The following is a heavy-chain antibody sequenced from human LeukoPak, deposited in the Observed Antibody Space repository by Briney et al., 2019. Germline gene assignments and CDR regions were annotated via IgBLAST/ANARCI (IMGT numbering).Heavy chain of an antibody. CDR3: ARAGYSGYDYDY. CDR1: GYTFTSYD. J-gene: IGHJ4*02. Sequence: ASVKVSCKASGYTFTSYDINWVRQATGQGVEWMGWMNPNSGDTGYAQKFQGRVTMTRNTSISTAYMELSSLRSEGTAVYYCARAGYSGYDYDYWGQGTLVTVSS. V-gene: IGHV1-8*01. CDR2: MNPNSGDT. D-gene: IGHD5-12*01.